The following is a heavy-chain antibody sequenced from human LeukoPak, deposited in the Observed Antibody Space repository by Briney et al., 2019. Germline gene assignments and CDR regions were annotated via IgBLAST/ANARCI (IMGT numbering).Heavy chain of an antibody. CDR2: IYYSGST. CDR1: GGSISSYY. J-gene: IGHJ3*02. D-gene: IGHD5-18*01. V-gene: IGHV4-59*12. Sequence: SETLSLTCTASGGSISSYYWSWIRQPPGKGLEWIGYIYYSGSTNYNPSLKSRVTISADTSNNTFSLKLSSVIAADTAAYYCARRPIDVDTAIYAFDIWGQGTMVTVSS. CDR3: ARRPIDVDTAIYAFDI.